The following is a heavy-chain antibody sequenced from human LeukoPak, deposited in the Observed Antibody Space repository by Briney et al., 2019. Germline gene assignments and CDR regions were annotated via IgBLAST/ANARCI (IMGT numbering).Heavy chain of an antibody. D-gene: IGHD5-12*01. CDR3: AKDRGFSGYGLH. J-gene: IGHJ4*02. CDR2: ISYDGSNK. Sequence: GGSLRLSCAASGFTFSSYGMHWVRQAPGKGLEWVAVISYDGSNKYYADSVKGRFTISRDNSKNTLYLQMNSLRAEDTAVYYCAKDRGFSGYGLHWGQGTLVTVSS. V-gene: IGHV3-30*18. CDR1: GFTFSSYG.